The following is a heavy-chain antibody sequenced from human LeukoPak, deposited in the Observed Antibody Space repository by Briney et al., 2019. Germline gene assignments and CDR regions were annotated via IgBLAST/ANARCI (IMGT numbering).Heavy chain of an antibody. D-gene: IGHD3-9*01. CDR2: ISAYNGNT. Sequence: GASVKVSCKASGYTFTSYGISWVRQAPGQGLEWMGWISAYNGNTAYAQKLQGRLTMTTDTSTSTVYMELRSLRSDDTAVYYCAIHLGDYYDILTGYSPWSYGMDVWGQGTTVTVSS. CDR1: GYTFTSYG. V-gene: IGHV1-18*01. J-gene: IGHJ6*02. CDR3: AIHLGDYYDILTGYSPWSYGMDV.